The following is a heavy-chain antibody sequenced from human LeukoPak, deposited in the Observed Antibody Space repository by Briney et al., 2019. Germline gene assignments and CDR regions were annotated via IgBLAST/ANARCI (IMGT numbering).Heavy chain of an antibody. Sequence: GGSLKLSCAASGFTFSDSAMHWVRQASGKGLEWVGHIRSEGNSYATTYAVSVRGRFTISRDESKNTAYLQMNSLKTEGTAVYYCSGGSGWYSPDYWGQGTLVTVSS. D-gene: IGHD6-19*01. CDR3: SGGSGWYSPDY. CDR2: IRSEGNSYAT. CDR1: GFTFSDSA. J-gene: IGHJ4*02. V-gene: IGHV3-73*01.